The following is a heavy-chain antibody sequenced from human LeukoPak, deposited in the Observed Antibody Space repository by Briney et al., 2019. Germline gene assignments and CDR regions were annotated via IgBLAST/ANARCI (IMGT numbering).Heavy chain of an antibody. CDR1: GFTFSRYW. CDR3: ARSVSVVPAADDAFDI. CDR2: IKEDGSEK. V-gene: IGHV3-7*01. Sequence: GGSLRLSCAASGFTFSRYWMSWVRQAPGKGLEWVANIKEDGSEKYYVDSVKGRLTISRDNAKNSLYLQMNSLRAEDTAVYYCARSVSVVPAADDAFDIWGQGTMVTVSS. D-gene: IGHD2-2*01. J-gene: IGHJ3*02.